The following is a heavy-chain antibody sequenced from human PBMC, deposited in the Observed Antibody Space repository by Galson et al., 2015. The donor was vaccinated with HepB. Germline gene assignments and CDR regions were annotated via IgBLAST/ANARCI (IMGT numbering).Heavy chain of an antibody. D-gene: IGHD6-19*01. Sequence: SLRLSYAGSGFTFGDYALSWVRQAPGKGLEWISFIRNKGYGGTTEYAASVKDRFSFSRDDSKSIAYLQMNSLKIEDTAVYYCARDPPGSDWYRFDYWGQGTLVTVSS. CDR1: GFTFGDYA. V-gene: IGHV3-49*04. CDR2: IRNKGYGGTT. CDR3: ARDPPGSDWYRFDY. J-gene: IGHJ4*02.